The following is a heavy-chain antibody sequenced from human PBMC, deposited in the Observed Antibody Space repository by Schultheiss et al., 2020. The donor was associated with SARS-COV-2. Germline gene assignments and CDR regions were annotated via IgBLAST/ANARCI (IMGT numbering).Heavy chain of an antibody. Sequence: SGPTLVKPTQTLTLTCTFSGFSLSTSGVGVGWIRQPPGKALEWLALIYWDDDKRYSPSLKSRLTITKDTSKNQVVLTMTNMDPVDTATYYCAHIENYYGSGSYYIDYYYGMDVWGQGTTVTVSS. CDR2: IYWDDDK. CDR3: AHIENYYGSGSYYIDYYYGMDV. J-gene: IGHJ6*02. CDR1: GFSLSTSGVG. D-gene: IGHD3-10*01. V-gene: IGHV2-5*02.